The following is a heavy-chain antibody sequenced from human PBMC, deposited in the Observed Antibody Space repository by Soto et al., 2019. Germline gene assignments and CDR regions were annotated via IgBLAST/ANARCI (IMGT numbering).Heavy chain of an antibody. J-gene: IGHJ6*02. CDR3: AKERVYCSSTSCLYYYYYGMDV. CDR2: ISGSGGST. V-gene: IGHV3-23*01. Sequence: EVQLLESGGGLVQPGGSLRLSCAASGFTFSSYAMSWVRQAPGKGLEWASAISGSGGSTYYADSVKGRFTISRDTSKNTLDLQMNSLRAEDTAVYYCAKERVYCSSTSCLYYYYYGMDVWGQGTTVTVSS. D-gene: IGHD2-2*01. CDR1: GFTFSSYA.